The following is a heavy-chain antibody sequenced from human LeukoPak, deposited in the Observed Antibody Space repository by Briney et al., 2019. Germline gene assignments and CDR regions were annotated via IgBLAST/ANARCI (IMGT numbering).Heavy chain of an antibody. D-gene: IGHD3-10*01. CDR3: VRDLLWFGELFEIDY. J-gene: IGHJ4*02. CDR2: INLSGGST. V-gene: IGHV1-46*01. Sequence: ASVKLSFTSSGYTFTICYMHWVRQAPGQGLGWVGIINLSGGSTSYSHKFPGRVTMTSDTSTCTAYMELSSLSFADTDVYYCVRDLLWFGELFEIDYWAREPWSLSPQ. CDR1: GYTFTICY.